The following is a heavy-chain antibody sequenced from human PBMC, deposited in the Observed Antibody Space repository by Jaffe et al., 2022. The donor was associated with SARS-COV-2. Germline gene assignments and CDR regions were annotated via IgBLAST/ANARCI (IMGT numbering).Heavy chain of an antibody. J-gene: IGHJ4*02. CDR3: AKEVSGGGYSSGWIDY. D-gene: IGHD6-19*01. CDR1: GFTFSSYG. CDR2: ISYDGSNK. Sequence: QVQLVESGGGVVQPGRSLRLSCAASGFTFSSYGMHWVRQAPGKGLEWVAVISYDGSNKYYADSVKGRFTISRDNSKNTLYLQMNSLRAEDTAVYYCAKEVSGGGYSSGWIDYWGQGTLVTVSS. V-gene: IGHV3-30*18.